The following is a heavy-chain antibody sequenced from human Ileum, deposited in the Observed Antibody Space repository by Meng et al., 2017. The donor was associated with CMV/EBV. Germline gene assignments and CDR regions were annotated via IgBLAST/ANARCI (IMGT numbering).Heavy chain of an antibody. J-gene: IGHJ4*02. V-gene: IGHV1-69*05. D-gene: IGHD1-7*01. CDR1: GGTFSSYA. CDR3: ARVARELQPNLYYFDY. CDR2: IIPIFGTA. Sequence: GGTFSSYAISWVRQAPGQGLEWMGGIIPIFGTANYAQKFQGRVTITTDESTSTAYMELSSLRSEDTAVYYCARVARELQPNLYYFDYWGQGTLVTVSS.